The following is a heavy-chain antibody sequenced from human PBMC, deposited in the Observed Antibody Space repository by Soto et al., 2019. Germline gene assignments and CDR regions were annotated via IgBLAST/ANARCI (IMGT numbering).Heavy chain of an antibody. CDR2: IYDSGST. D-gene: IGHD6-19*01. CDR1: GGSISNSY. J-gene: IGHJ5*02. Sequence: QVQLQESGPGLVKPSETLSLTCTVSGGSISNSYWSWIRQPPGKGLEWIGYIYDSGSTNYNPSLKGRVIISVDPSNNQFSLRLSSVTAADTAVYYCARHIAVASWFDPWGQGTLVTVSS. V-gene: IGHV4-59*08. CDR3: ARHIAVASWFDP.